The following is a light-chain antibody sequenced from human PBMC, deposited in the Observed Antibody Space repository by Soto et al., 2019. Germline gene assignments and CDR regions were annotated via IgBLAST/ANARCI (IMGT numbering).Light chain of an antibody. CDR2: GAS. J-gene: IGKJ4*01. V-gene: IGKV3-15*01. CDR3: QRYNNWPLT. Sequence: EIVMTQSPATLSVSPGERATLSCRASQGIGSTLAWYQQKPGQTPRLLIYGASTRATGVPARFSGSGSGTEFTLTINSLQSEDFAVYCCQRYNNWPLTFGGGTKVEIK. CDR1: QGIGST.